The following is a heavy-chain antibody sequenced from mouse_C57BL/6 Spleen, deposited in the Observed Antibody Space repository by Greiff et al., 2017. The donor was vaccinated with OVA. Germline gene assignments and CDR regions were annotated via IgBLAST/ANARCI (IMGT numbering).Heavy chain of an antibody. Sequence: QVQLQQPGAELVMPGASVKLSCKASGYTFTSYWMHWVKQRPGQGLEWIGEIDPSDSYTNYNQKFKGKSTLTVDKSSSTAYMQLSSLTSEDAAVYDGARGEGVRVDYWGQGTTLTVSS. CDR2: IDPSDSYT. CDR1: GYTFTSYW. D-gene: IGHD5-1*01. V-gene: IGHV1-69*01. J-gene: IGHJ2*01. CDR3: ARGEGVRVDY.